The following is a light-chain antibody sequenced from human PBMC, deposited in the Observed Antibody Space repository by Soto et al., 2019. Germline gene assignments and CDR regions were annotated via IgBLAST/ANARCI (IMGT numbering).Light chain of an antibody. CDR1: QDISNS. CDR2: DAS. CDR3: QQYNNLPLT. V-gene: IGKV1-33*01. J-gene: IGKJ4*01. Sequence: DIQMTQSPSSLSASVGDRVTITCQASQDISNSLNWYQQRPGKATNLLIYDASNLETGVPSRFSGSGSGTHFTLTISSXQPEDIATYHCQQYNNLPLTFGGGTKVDIK.